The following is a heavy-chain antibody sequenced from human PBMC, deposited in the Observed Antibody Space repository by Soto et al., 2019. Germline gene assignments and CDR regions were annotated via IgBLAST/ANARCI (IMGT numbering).Heavy chain of an antibody. J-gene: IGHJ4*02. Sequence: SSEGMGWVLHAPGKGLEWVSSISPRSDYIYFADSVEGRFSISRDNSQNSLYRQVDSLRADDTAVYYCATDLSNWGLSEVLWGQGTLVTVSS. CDR1: SSEG. D-gene: IGHD7-27*01. V-gene: IGHV3-21*01. CDR2: ISPRSDYI. CDR3: ATDLSNWGLSEVL.